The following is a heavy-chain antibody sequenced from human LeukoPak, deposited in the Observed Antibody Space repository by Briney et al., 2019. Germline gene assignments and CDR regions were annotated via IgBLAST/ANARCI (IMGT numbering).Heavy chain of an antibody. CDR3: ARVGSYYDFWSGYRLNWFDP. CDR1: GRSFSGFH. CDR2: INHSGST. D-gene: IGHD3-3*01. Sequence: SETLSLTCAVYGRSFSGFHWSWIRQPPGKGLEWIGEINHSGSTNYNPSLKSRVTMSVDTSKNQFSLKLSSVTAADTAVYYCARVGSYYDFWSGYRLNWFDPWGQGTLVTVSS. J-gene: IGHJ5*02. V-gene: IGHV4-34*01.